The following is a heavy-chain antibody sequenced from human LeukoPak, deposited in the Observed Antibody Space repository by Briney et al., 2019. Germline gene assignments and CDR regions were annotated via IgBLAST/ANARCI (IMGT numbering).Heavy chain of an antibody. Sequence: GGSLRLSCAASGFTFSSYNMNWVRQAPGKGLEWVSYISSSGYTIYYADSVKSRFTIFRDNAKNSLYLQMDSLRDEDTAIYYCARQMYSSGCSDFWGQGTLVTVSS. CDR3: ARQMYSSGCSDF. J-gene: IGHJ4*02. D-gene: IGHD6-19*01. CDR2: ISSSGYTI. V-gene: IGHV3-48*02. CDR1: GFTFSSYN.